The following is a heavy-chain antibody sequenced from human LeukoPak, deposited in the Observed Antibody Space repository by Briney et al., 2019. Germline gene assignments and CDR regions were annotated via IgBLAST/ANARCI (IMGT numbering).Heavy chain of an antibody. CDR2: ISGSGGST. CDR1: GFTFSSYA. J-gene: IGHJ4*02. CDR3: AKDHSYYYDSSGYWDY. Sequence: GGSLRLSCAASGFTFSSYAMSWVRQAPGKGLEWVSAISGSGGSTYYADSVKGRFTISRDNSKNTLYLQMNSLRAEDTAVYYCAKDHSYYYDSSGYWDYWGQGTLVTVSS. D-gene: IGHD3-22*01. V-gene: IGHV3-23*01.